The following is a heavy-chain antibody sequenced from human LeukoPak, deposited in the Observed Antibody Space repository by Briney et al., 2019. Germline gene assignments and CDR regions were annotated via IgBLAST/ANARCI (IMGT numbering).Heavy chain of an antibody. CDR2: IASDGSST. V-gene: IGHV3-74*01. D-gene: IGHD3/OR15-3a*01. Sequence: GGSLRLSCAASGFTFSSYWMNWVRQAPGKGLVWVSRIASDGSSTTYADSVKGRFTISRDNSKNTLYLQMNSLRAEDTAVYYCAKPNYGLASYWFDPWGQGTLVTVSS. CDR1: GFTFSSYW. J-gene: IGHJ5*02. CDR3: AKPNYGLASYWFDP.